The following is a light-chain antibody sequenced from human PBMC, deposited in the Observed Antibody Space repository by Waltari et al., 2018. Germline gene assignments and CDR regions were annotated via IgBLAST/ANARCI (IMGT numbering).Light chain of an antibody. CDR1: QSVLYSSNNKNY. CDR3: QQYYSTPCS. Sequence: DLVMTQSPDSLAVSLGERATINCKSTQSVLYSSNNKNYLAWYQQKPGQTPKLLIYWASTRESGVPDRFSGSGSGTDFTLTISSLQAEDVAVYYCQQYYSTPCSFGQGTKLEIK. CDR2: WAS. J-gene: IGKJ2*04. V-gene: IGKV4-1*01.